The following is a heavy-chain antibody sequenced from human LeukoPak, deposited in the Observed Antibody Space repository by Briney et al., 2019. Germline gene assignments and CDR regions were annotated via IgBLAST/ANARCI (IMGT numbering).Heavy chain of an antibody. CDR2: INHSGST. D-gene: IGHD6-13*01. CDR1: GGSFSGYY. V-gene: IGHV4-34*01. Sequence: SETLSLTCAVYGGSFSGYYWSWIRQPPGKGLEWIGEINHSGSTNYNPSLKSRVTISVDTSKNQFSLKLSSVTAADTAVYYCARDEGVAAAGIGHYMDVWGKGTTVTVSS. CDR3: ARDEGVAAAGIGHYMDV. J-gene: IGHJ6*03.